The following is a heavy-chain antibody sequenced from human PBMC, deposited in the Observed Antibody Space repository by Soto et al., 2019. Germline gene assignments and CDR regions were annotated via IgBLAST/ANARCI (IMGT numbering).Heavy chain of an antibody. D-gene: IGHD3-10*01. CDR2: INPSGGST. CDR3: ASRIEPHMVRGEPELYGMDV. V-gene: IGHV1-46*01. CDR1: GYTFTSYY. J-gene: IGHJ6*02. Sequence: ASVKVSCKASGYTFTSYYMHWVRQAPGQGLEWMGIINPSGGSTSYAQKFQGRVTMTRDTSTSTVYMELSSLSSEDTAVYYCASRIEPHMVRGEPELYGMDVWGQGTTITVSS.